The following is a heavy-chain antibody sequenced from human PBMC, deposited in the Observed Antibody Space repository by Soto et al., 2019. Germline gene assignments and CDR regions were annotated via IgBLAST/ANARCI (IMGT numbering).Heavy chain of an antibody. CDR2: IGADNGDT. Sequence: QVQLVQSGAEVKKPGASVKVSCKASGYTFSTYGFSWVRQAPGQGLEWMGWIGADNGDTNYAQNFKGRVTMTTDTSTTTSYMELRSLTSDDTAVYFCARDWKGAEGCDPWGQGTLVTVSS. D-gene: IGHD1-1*01. J-gene: IGHJ5*02. CDR1: GYTFSTYG. CDR3: ARDWKGAEGCDP. V-gene: IGHV1-18*01.